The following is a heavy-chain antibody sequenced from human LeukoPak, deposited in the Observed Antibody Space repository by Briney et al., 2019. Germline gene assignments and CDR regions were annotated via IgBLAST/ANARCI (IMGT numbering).Heavy chain of an antibody. D-gene: IGHD3-10*01. Sequence: GRSLRLSCAASGFTFSSYGMHWVRQAPCKGLEWVAVIWYDGSNKYYADSVKGRFTISRDNSKNTLYLQMNSLRAEDTAVYYCARGLLFGDYWGQGTLVTVSS. V-gene: IGHV3-33*01. CDR2: IWYDGSNK. J-gene: IGHJ4*02. CDR1: GFTFSSYG. CDR3: ARGLLFGDY.